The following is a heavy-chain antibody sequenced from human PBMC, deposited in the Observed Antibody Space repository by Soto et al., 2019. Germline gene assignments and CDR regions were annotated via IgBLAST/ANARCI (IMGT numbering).Heavy chain of an antibody. J-gene: IGHJ5*02. D-gene: IGHD3-3*01. V-gene: IGHV4-59*01. Sequence: SETLSLTCTVSGGSISSYYWSWIRQPPGKGLEWIGYIYYSGSTNYNPSLKSRVTISVDTSKNQFSLKLSSVTAADTAVYYCARATYDFWRGRWFDPWGQGTLVTVSS. CDR1: GGSISSYY. CDR2: IYYSGST. CDR3: ARATYDFWRGRWFDP.